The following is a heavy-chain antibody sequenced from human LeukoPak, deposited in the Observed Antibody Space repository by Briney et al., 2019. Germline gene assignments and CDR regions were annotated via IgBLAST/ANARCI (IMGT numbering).Heavy chain of an antibody. Sequence: SETLSLTCAVYGGSFSGYYWSWIRQPPGKGLEWIGEINHSGSTNYNPSLKSRVTISVDTSKNQFSLKLSSVTAADTAVYYCARDHPGYCSGGSCYAFDIWGQGTMVTVSS. CDR3: ARDHPGYCSGGSCYAFDI. V-gene: IGHV4-34*01. CDR2: INHSGST. D-gene: IGHD2-15*01. CDR1: GGSFSGYY. J-gene: IGHJ3*02.